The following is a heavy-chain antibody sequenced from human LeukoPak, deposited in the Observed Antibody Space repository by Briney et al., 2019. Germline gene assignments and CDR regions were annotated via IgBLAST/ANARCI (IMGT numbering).Heavy chain of an antibody. J-gene: IGHJ4*02. CDR3: VRRTGNYFDY. CDR1: GFTLSSHA. Sequence: GGSLRLSCSASGFTLSSHAMHWVRQAPGKALEYVSAISYNGGSTYYANSVKDRFTISRDDSKNTLYLQMSSLRPEDTAVFYCVRRTGNYFDYWGQGTLVTVSS. CDR2: ISYNGGST. D-gene: IGHD3/OR15-3a*01. V-gene: IGHV3-64D*09.